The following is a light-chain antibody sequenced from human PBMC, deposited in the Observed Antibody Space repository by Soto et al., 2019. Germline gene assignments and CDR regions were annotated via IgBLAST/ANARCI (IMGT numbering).Light chain of an antibody. CDR3: QQRSNWPPYT. Sequence: EIVLTQSPATLSLSPGERATLPCRASQSVSSYLAWYQQKPGKDPRILIYDASNSATGIPARVSGGGSGTDFSLTILSLKPEDFGVYDCQQRSNWPPYTFGQGTKLEIK. J-gene: IGKJ2*01. V-gene: IGKV3-11*01. CDR2: DAS. CDR1: QSVSSY.